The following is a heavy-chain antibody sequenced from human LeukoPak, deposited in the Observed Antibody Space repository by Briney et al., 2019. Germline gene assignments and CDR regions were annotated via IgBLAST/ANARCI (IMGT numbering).Heavy chain of an antibody. CDR1: GGPISTSYY. V-gene: IGHV4-39*01. D-gene: IGHD2-8*01. CDR3: ARSSNGVSRFDY. Sequence: SETLSLTCTVSGGPISTSYYWGWIRQPPGKGLEWIGSIYYSGTTYYNPSLKSRVTISVDTSKNQFSLKLSSVTAADTAVYYCARSSNGVSRFDYWGQGTLVTVSS. J-gene: IGHJ4*02. CDR2: IYYSGTT.